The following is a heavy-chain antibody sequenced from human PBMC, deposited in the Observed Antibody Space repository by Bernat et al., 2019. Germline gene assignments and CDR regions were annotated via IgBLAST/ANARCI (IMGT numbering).Heavy chain of an antibody. D-gene: IGHD6-13*01. CDR1: GFTFSSYW. CDR2: INSDGSST. V-gene: IGHV3-74*01. CDR3: ARSEYSSSWTNYYCYGMDV. J-gene: IGHJ6*02. Sequence: EVQLVESGGGLVQPGGSLRLSCAASGFTFSSYWMHWVCQAPGKGLVWVARINSDGSSTSYGESVKRRFTISRDSAKNTLYLQMNSLKAEDTALYYCARSEYSSSWTNYYCYGMDVWGQGTTISVSS.